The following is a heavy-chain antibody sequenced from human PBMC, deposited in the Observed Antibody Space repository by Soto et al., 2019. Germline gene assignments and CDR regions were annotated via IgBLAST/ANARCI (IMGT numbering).Heavy chain of an antibody. CDR1: GFTLTNYA. V-gene: IGHV3-23*01. D-gene: IGHD1-1*01. CDR3: ARYVAPSPTVIRAFDY. J-gene: IGHJ4*02. Sequence: GGSLRLSCVASGFTLTNYAMTWVRQAPGKGLEWVSVISGSGGSIYYADSVKGRFTISRDTSRNTLYPQMNGLRAEDAALYYCARYVAPSPTVIRAFDYWGQGTLVTVSS. CDR2: ISGSGGSI.